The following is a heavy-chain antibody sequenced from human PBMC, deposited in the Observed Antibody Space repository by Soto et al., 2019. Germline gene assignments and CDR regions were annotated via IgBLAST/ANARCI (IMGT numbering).Heavy chain of an antibody. J-gene: IGHJ4*02. Sequence: GGSLRLSCAAPGFTFSSYTMTWVRQAPGRGLEWVSSISGSGGFTYYADSVKGRFTISRDNSKNTLYVQMNSLRAADTAIYYCAKDGSYYDSPTESDYWGQGTLVTVSS. D-gene: IGHD3-22*01. CDR3: AKDGSYYDSPTESDY. CDR1: GFTFSSYT. CDR2: ISGSGGFT. V-gene: IGHV3-23*01.